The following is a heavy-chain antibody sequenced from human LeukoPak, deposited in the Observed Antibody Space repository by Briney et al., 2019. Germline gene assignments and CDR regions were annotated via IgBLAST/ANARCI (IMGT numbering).Heavy chain of an antibody. CDR3: ARDLEGLADY. V-gene: IGHV3-7*03. D-gene: IGHD6-19*01. CDR1: GFTFSSCW. CDR2: IKQDGSEK. Sequence: GGSLRLSCAASGFTFSSCWMSWVRQAPGKGLEWVANIKQDGSEKYYVDSVKGRFTISRDNAKNSLYLQMNSLRAEDTAVYYCARDLEGLADYWGQGTLVTVSS. J-gene: IGHJ4*02.